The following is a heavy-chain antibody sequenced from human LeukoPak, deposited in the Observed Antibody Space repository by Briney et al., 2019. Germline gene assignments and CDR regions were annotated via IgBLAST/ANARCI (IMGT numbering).Heavy chain of an antibody. Sequence: GGSLRLSCAASGFTFSTYGMHWVRQAPGKGLEWVAVIWYDGSIKYYGDSVKGRFTISRDNSKNTLYLQMSSLRAEDTAVYYCAKDLRYYYDSSGFDTSDYWGQGTLVTVSS. D-gene: IGHD3-22*01. CDR2: IWYDGSIK. J-gene: IGHJ4*02. CDR3: AKDLRYYYDSSGFDTSDY. V-gene: IGHV3-30*02. CDR1: GFTFSTYG.